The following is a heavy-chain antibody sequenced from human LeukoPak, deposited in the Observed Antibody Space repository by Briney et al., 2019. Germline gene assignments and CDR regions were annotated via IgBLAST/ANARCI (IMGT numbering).Heavy chain of an antibody. CDR3: ARDLGVVVPAPSFDP. CDR2: IYSGGST. Sequence: GGSLRLSCAASEFSVGSNYMTWVRQAPGKGLEWVSLIYSGGSTYYAGSVKGRFTISRDNSKNTLYLQMNSLRAEDTAVYYCARDLGVVVPAPSFDPWGQGTLVTVSS. D-gene: IGHD2-2*01. CDR1: EFSVGSNY. J-gene: IGHJ5*02. V-gene: IGHV3-66*01.